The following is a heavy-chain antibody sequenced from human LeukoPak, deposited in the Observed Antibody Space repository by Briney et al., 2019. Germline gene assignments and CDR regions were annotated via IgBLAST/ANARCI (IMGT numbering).Heavy chain of an antibody. Sequence: SETLSLTCTVSGGSIGSSSYFWVWIRQPPGKGLEWIGTIYYSGSTYSNPSLKSRVTISVDTSKNQFSLKLSSVTAADTAVYYCARYYYDSSDYGMDVWGQGTTVTVSS. D-gene: IGHD3-22*01. CDR2: IYYSGST. CDR3: ARYYYDSSDYGMDV. J-gene: IGHJ6*02. V-gene: IGHV4-39*07. CDR1: GGSIGSSSYF.